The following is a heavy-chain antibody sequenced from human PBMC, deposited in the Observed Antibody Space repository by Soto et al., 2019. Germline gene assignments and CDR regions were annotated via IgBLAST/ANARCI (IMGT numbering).Heavy chain of an antibody. J-gene: IGHJ4*02. V-gene: IGHV3-15*07. CDR2: IKSKTDGGTT. D-gene: IGHD3-22*01. CDR1: SVSNAW. CDR3: TTRDYYDSSGYYYFDY. Sequence: SVSNAWMNWVRQAPGKGLEWVGRIKSKTDGGTTDYAAPVKGRFTISRDDSKNTLYLQMNSLKTEDTAVYYCTTRDYYDSSGYYYFDYWGQGTLVTVSS.